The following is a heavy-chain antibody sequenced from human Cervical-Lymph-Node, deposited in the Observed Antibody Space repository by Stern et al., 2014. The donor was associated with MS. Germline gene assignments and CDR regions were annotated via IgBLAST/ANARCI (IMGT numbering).Heavy chain of an antibody. CDR1: GFTFSSYW. D-gene: IGHD2-15*01. CDR3: ARDRVNYCSGGSCYSVFADY. J-gene: IGHJ4*02. Sequence: EVQLVESGGGLVQPGGSLRLSCAASGFTFSSYWMHWVRQAPGKGLVWVSRVSSDGSTTSYADSVKGRFTISRDNAKNTLYLQMNSLRAEDTAVYYCARDRVNYCSGGSCYSVFADYWGQGNLVTVSS. CDR2: VSSDGSTT. V-gene: IGHV3-74*01.